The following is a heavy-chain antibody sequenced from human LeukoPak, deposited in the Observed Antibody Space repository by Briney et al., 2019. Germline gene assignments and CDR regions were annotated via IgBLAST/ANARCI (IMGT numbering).Heavy chain of an antibody. V-gene: IGHV1-69*04. CDR3: ARDDADSAYADGDY. CDR1: GGIFSSYT. CDR2: IIPLLGIA. D-gene: IGHD5-12*01. J-gene: IGHJ4*02. Sequence: VASAKVSCKASGGIFSSYTISWVRRAPGQGLEWMGRIIPLLGIANYAQKFQGRVTIIADKSTSTAYMELSSLRSEDTAVHYCARDDADSAYADGDYWGQGTLVTVSS.